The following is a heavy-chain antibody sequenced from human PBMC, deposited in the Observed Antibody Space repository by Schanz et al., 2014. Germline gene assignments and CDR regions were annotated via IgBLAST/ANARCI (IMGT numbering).Heavy chain of an antibody. CDR3: ARAKRFGDMDV. CDR2: INVGNGNM. Sequence: QVQLVQSGAEVKKPGASVKVSCKASGYTFTSYGINWVRQAPGQGLEWMGWINVGNGNMKYSQKFQGRVTITRDTSASTAYMELTSLRSEDTAVYYCARAKRFGDMDVWGQGTTVTVSS. V-gene: IGHV1-18*01. J-gene: IGHJ6*02. D-gene: IGHD3-10*01. CDR1: GYTFTSYG.